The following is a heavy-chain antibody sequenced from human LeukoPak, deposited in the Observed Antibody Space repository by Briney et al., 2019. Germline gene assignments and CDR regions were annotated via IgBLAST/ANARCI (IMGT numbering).Heavy chain of an antibody. Sequence: GGSLRLSCAASGFTVSSNYMSWVRQAPGKGLEWVSVIYSGGSTYYADSVKGRFTISKDNSKNTLHLQMNSLRAEDTAVYYCARDPDYGDYVDAFDIWGQGTMVTVSS. J-gene: IGHJ3*02. V-gene: IGHV3-66*01. CDR2: IYSGGST. CDR1: GFTVSSNY. CDR3: ARDPDYGDYVDAFDI. D-gene: IGHD4-17*01.